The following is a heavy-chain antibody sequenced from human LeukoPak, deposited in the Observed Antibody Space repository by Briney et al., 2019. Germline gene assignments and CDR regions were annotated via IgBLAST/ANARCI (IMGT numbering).Heavy chain of an antibody. V-gene: IGHV1-8*01. CDR3: ARDPLPLAGYYYYYMDV. J-gene: IGHJ6*03. CDR1: GYTFTSYD. CDR2: MNPNSDNT. Sequence: ASVKVSCKASGYTFTSYDINWVRQATGQGLEWMGWMNPNSDNTGYAQKFQGRVTMTRNTSISTAYMELSSLRSEDTAVYYCARDPLPLAGYYYYYMDVWGKGTTVTVSS.